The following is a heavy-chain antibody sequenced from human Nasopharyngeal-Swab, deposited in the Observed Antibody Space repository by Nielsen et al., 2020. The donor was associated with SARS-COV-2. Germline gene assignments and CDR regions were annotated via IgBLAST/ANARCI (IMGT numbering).Heavy chain of an antibody. CDR1: GFTFSSYA. J-gene: IGHJ4*02. CDR2: ISGSGGST. CDR3: AKDYGQGYDSSRYFDY. D-gene: IGHD3-22*01. V-gene: IGHV3-23*01. Sequence: GGSLRLSCAASGFTFSSYAMSWVRQAPGKGLEWVSAISGSGGSTYYADSVKGRFTISRDNSKNTLYLQMNSLRAEDTAVYYCAKDYGQGYDSSRYFDYRGQGTLVTVSS.